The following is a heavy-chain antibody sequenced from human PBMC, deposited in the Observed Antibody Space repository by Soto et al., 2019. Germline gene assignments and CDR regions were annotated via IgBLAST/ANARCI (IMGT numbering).Heavy chain of an antibody. D-gene: IGHD6-19*01. J-gene: IGHJ6*02. CDR2: IYNSGRT. V-gene: IGHV4-59*02. CDR3: ARVHSGWSSGHGLDV. CDR1: GASVSSYF. Sequence: SETLSLTCTVSGASVSSYFWSWVRQPPGKGLEWIGYIYNSGRTNYNPSLKSRVTISLDTSDNDSSLRLTSLTAADTAVYYCARVHSGWSSGHGLDVWGQGTTVTVSS.